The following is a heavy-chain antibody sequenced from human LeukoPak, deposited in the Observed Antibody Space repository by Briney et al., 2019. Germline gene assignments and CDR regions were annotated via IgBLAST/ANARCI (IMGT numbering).Heavy chain of an antibody. CDR2: IYYSGST. D-gene: IGHD5-18*01. V-gene: IGHV4-31*02. CDR3: ARVGYSYDNWFDP. J-gene: IGHJ5*02. Sequence: IGYIYYSGSTYYNPSLKSRVTISVDTSKNQFSLKLSSVTAADTAVYYCARVGYSYDNWFDPWGQGTLVTVSS.